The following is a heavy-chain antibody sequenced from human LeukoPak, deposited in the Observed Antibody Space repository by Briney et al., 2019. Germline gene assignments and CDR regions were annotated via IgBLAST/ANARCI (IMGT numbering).Heavy chain of an antibody. Sequence: PGGSLRLSCAASGFTFSSYGMHWVRQAPGKGLEWVAFIRYDGSNKYYADSVKGRFTISRDNSKNTLYLQMNSLRAEDTAVYYCAKAPLGVQLRSDLYYFDYWGQGTLVTVSS. V-gene: IGHV3-30*02. J-gene: IGHJ4*02. CDR2: IRYDGSNK. CDR3: AKAPLGVQLRSDLYYFDY. CDR1: GFTFSSYG. D-gene: IGHD5-18*01.